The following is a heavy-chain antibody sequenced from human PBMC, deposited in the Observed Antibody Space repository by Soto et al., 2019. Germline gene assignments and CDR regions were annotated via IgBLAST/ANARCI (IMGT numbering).Heavy chain of an antibody. CDR3: AKDFDSYSSGRYGMDV. CDR2: ISSGGDNT. V-gene: IGHV3-23*01. Sequence: GSLRLSFAASVFPFSSHAMSWVRTAPGKGLEWVSTISSGGDNTYSADSVKGRFTISRDNSKNTLYLQMNSLRAEDTAVYYCAKDFDSYSSGRYGMDVWGQGTTVNVAS. CDR1: VFPFSSHA. D-gene: IGHD6-19*01. J-gene: IGHJ6*02.